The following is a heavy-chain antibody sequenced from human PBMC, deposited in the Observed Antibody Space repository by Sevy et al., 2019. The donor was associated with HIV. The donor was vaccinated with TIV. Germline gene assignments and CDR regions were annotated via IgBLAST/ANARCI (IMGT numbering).Heavy chain of an antibody. D-gene: IGHD3-22*01. V-gene: IGHV3-23*01. Sequence: GGSLRLSCAASGFTFSSYAMSWVRQAPGKGLEWDSAISGSGGSTYYADSVKGRFTISRDNSKNTLYLQMNSLRAEDTAVYYCAKRQTSTYYDSSGYKEGALDYWGQGTLVTVSS. CDR2: ISGSGGST. CDR3: AKRQTSTYYDSSGYKEGALDY. CDR1: GFTFSSYA. J-gene: IGHJ4*02.